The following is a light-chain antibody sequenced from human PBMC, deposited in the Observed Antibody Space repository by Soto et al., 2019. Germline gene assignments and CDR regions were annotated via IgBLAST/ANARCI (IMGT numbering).Light chain of an antibody. J-gene: IGLJ1*01. V-gene: IGLV2-14*01. CDR3: SSYTSSSTLYV. CDR2: EVS. CDR1: SSDVGGYNY. Sequence: QSALTQPASVSGSPGQSITISCTVTSSDVGGYNYVSWYRQHPGKAPKLMIYEVSNRPSGFSNRFSGSKSGNTASLTISGLRAEDEADYYCSSYTSSSTLYVFGTGTKLTVL.